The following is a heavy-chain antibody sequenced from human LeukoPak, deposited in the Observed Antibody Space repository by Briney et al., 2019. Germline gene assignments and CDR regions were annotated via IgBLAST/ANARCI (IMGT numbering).Heavy chain of an antibody. J-gene: IGHJ4*02. Sequence: QPGGSLRLSCAASGFTFSSYAMSWVRQAPGKGLEWVSAISGSGGSTYYADSVKGRFIISKDNSRNTLYLQMNSLKVEDTAMYYCAKPSGEYFDYWGQGTLVTVSS. CDR2: ISGSGGST. V-gene: IGHV3-23*01. CDR1: GFTFSSYA. CDR3: AKPSGEYFDY.